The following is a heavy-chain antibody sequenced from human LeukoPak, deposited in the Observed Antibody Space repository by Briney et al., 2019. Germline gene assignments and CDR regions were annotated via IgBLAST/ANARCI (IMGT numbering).Heavy chain of an antibody. J-gene: IGHJ4*02. Sequence: GGSLRLSCAASGFTFNNAWMNWVRQAPGKGLEWVGRIKSNTDGATTDYAAPVKGRFTISRDDSKNTLYLQMNSLKTDDTAVYYCTRNSSSGWVWGQGTLVTVSS. V-gene: IGHV3-15*01. CDR1: GFTFNNAW. CDR2: IKSNTDGATT. D-gene: IGHD6-19*01. CDR3: TRNSSSGWV.